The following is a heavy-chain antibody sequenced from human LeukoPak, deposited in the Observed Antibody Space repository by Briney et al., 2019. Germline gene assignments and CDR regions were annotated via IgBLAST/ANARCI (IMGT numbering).Heavy chain of an antibody. CDR1: GGTFSSYA. D-gene: IGHD4-23*01. V-gene: IGHV1-69*13. CDR3: ARDQRQAIRWGILLGYYGMDV. Sequence: ASVTVSCTASGGTFSSYAISWVRQAPGQGLEWMGGIIPIFGTANYAQKFQGRVTITADESTSTAYMELSSLRSEDTAVYYCARDQRQAIRWGILLGYYGMDVWGKGTTVTVSS. CDR2: IIPIFGTA. J-gene: IGHJ6*04.